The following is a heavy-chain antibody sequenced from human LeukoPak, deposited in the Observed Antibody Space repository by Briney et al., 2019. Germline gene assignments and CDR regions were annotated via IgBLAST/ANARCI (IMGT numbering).Heavy chain of an antibody. Sequence: GGSLRLSCAASGFTFSSYAMSWVRQAPGKGLEWVSAISGSGGSTYYADSVKGRFTISRDNSKNTLYLQMNSLRAEDTAVYYCAKVPYYDFWSRPDYWGQGTLVTVSS. J-gene: IGHJ4*02. V-gene: IGHV3-23*01. CDR2: ISGSGGST. D-gene: IGHD3-3*01. CDR1: GFTFSSYA. CDR3: AKVPYYDFWSRPDY.